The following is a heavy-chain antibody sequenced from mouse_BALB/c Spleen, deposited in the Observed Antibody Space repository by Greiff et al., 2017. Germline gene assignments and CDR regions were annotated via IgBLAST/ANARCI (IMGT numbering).Heavy chain of an antibody. J-gene: IGHJ3*01. CDR2: IWAGGST. D-gene: IGHD2-10*01. Sequence: VKLMESGPGLVAPSQSLSITCTVSGFSLTSYGVHWVRQPPGKGLEWLGVIWAGGSTNYNSALMSRLSISKDNSKSQVFLKMNSLQTDDTAMYYCARDRPAYYGNYRFAYWGQGTLVTVSA. CDR3: ARDRPAYYGNYRFAY. CDR1: GFSLTSYG. V-gene: IGHV2-9*02.